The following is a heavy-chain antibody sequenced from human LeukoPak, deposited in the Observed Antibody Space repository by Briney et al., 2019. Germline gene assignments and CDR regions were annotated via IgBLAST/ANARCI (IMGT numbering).Heavy chain of an antibody. CDR3: ARVLHGYSLVTAIRHGSFDY. CDR1: GFTFSNYG. Sequence: PGGSLRLSCAASGFTFSNYGMHWVRQAPGKGLEWVAFIRYDGSNKYYADSVKGRFTISRDNFKNTQYLQMNSLSTEDTAVYYCARVLHGYSLVTAIRHGSFDYWGQGTLVTVSS. D-gene: IGHD2-21*02. J-gene: IGHJ4*02. V-gene: IGHV3-30*02. CDR2: IRYDGSNK.